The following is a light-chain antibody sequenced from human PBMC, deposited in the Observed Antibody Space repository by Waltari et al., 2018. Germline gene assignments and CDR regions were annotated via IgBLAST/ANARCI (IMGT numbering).Light chain of an antibody. CDR1: QDITNF. CDR2: DAS. Sequence: DIQMTQSPSSLSASVGDRVTITCQTSQDITNFLSWYQQKPVRAPKLLIYDASKLETGGPSRFSGTGSGTDFTFSISSLQPEDFATYYCQQYDHLPLTLGGGTKVEI. J-gene: IGKJ4*01. V-gene: IGKV1-33*01. CDR3: QQYDHLPLT.